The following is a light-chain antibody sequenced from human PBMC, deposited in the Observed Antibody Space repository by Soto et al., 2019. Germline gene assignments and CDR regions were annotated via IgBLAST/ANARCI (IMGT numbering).Light chain of an antibody. CDR1: QSLRSS. V-gene: IGKV3-15*01. J-gene: IGKJ1*01. CDR2: DAS. Sequence: EIMMTQSPYTLSVKLGERATLSCRASQSLRSSLAWYQQKPGQAPRLLIYDASTRATGIPARFSGSGSGTDFTLTISGLQSEDFAVYYCQQYNNWPQTFGQGTKVDIK. CDR3: QQYNNWPQT.